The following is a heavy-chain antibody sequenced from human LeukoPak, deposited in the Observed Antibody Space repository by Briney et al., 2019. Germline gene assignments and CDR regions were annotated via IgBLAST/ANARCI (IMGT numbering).Heavy chain of an antibody. Sequence: SETLTLTCAVNGGSLSDYYWSWIRQPPGEGLEWIGQISHSGIANYNPSLKSRVTMSVDTSMKQFSLKLRSLTAADTAIYFCARVLRYTFGFADYWGQGALVTVSS. D-gene: IGHD3-16*01. J-gene: IGHJ4*02. CDR2: ISHSGIA. V-gene: IGHV4-34*01. CDR3: ARVLRYTFGFADY. CDR1: GGSLSDYY.